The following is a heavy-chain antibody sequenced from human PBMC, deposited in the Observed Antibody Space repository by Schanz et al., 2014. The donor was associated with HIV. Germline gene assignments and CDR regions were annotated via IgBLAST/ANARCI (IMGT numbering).Heavy chain of an antibody. J-gene: IGHJ5*01. V-gene: IGHV3-33*05. Sequence: QVQLVESGGGVVQPGRSLRLSCAASGFTFNSYGMHWVRQAPGKGLEWVSVISYDGRNKLYADSVKGRFTTSRDNAKNSLYLQMNTLRADDTAVYYCARDKSNLGMDSWGQGTLVTVSS. CDR1: GFTFNSYG. CDR2: ISYDGRNK. CDR3: ARDKSNLGMDS.